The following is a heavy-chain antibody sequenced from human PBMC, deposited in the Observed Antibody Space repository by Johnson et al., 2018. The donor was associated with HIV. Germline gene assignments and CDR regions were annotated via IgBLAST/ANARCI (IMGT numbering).Heavy chain of an antibody. Sequence: VQLVESGGGLVQPGGSLRLSCAASGFTLSDHYMDWVRQAAGKGLEWVGRTKNKANSYTTEYAASVKGRFTISRDDSKNSLYLQMNSLKTEDTAVYYCALSYSLDALDIWGQGTMVTVSS. CDR2: TKNKANSYTT. CDR1: GFTLSDHY. J-gene: IGHJ3*02. V-gene: IGHV3-72*01. D-gene: IGHD2-21*01. CDR3: ALSYSLDALDI.